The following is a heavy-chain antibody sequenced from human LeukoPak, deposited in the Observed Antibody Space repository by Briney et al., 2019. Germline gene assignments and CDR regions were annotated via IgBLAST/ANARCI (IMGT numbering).Heavy chain of an antibody. CDR2: FDPEDGET. D-gene: IGHD2-2*01. CDR1: GYTLTDLS. Sequence: ASVKVSCKVSGYTLTDLSMHWVRQAPGKGLEWMGGFDPEDGETIYAQKFQGRVTMTEDTSTDTAYMELSSLRSEDTAVYYCATVGIILVPAATFFDSWGQGTLVTVSS. J-gene: IGHJ4*02. V-gene: IGHV1-24*01. CDR3: ATVGIILVPAATFFDS.